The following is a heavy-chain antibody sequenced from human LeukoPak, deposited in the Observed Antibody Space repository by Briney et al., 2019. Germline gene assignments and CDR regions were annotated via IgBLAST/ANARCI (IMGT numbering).Heavy chain of an antibody. CDR3: ARAPLSGYYYYMDV. J-gene: IGHJ6*03. CDR2: MNPNSGNT. Sequence: ASVKVSCKASGYPFSSYDINWVRQAAGQGLEWMGWMNPNSGNTGYAQKFQGRVTITRNTSISTAYMELSSLRSEDTAVYYCARAPLSGYYYYMDVWGKGTTVTVSS. CDR1: GYPFSSYD. V-gene: IGHV1-8*03. D-gene: IGHD6-25*01.